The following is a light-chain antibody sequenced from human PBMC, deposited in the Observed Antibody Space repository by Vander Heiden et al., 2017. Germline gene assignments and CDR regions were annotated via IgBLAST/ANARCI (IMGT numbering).Light chain of an antibody. J-gene: IGKJ4*01. CDR1: PPVSNRN. Sequence: DSVLTQSPGTLSLFPGQRATLSCRASPPVSNRNLAWYQQKPGQAPRLLSYGASSRATGIPDRFSGSGSGTDFTLTISRLEPEDFAVYYCQQYGSSPFTFGGGTKVEI. V-gene: IGKV3-20*01. CDR2: GAS. CDR3: QQYGSSPFT.